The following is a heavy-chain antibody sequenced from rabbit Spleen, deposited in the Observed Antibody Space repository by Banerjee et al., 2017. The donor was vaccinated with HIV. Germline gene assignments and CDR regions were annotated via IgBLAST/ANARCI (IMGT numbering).Heavy chain of an antibody. J-gene: IGHJ6*01. CDR1: GFSLSKCT. Sequence: QSVEESGGRLVTPGTPLTLTCTLSGFSLSKCTIIWVRQAPGEGLEWIGIINSDTTTYATWAKGRFAVSKTSTTVDLKITSPTTEDSATYFCARVFLGNYYGMDLWGPGTLVTVS. D-gene: IGHD4-2*01. V-gene: IGHV1S69*01. CDR2: INSDTT. CDR3: ARVFLGNYYGMDL.